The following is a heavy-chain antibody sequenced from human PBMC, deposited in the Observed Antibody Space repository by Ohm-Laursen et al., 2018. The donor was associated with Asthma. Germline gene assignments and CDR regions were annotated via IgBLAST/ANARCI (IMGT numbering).Heavy chain of an antibody. D-gene: IGHD6-19*01. CDR2: IKRDGSEI. J-gene: IGHJ4*02. Sequence: GSLRLSCAASGFTFSNYWMSWVRQAPGKGLEWVVNIKRDGSEIYYVDSVKGRFTISRDNVENSVYLQMNSLRAEDTAVYYCVRDSSSGWHFDYWGQGTLVIVSS. V-gene: IGHV3-7*01. CDR3: VRDSSSGWHFDY. CDR1: GFTFSNYW.